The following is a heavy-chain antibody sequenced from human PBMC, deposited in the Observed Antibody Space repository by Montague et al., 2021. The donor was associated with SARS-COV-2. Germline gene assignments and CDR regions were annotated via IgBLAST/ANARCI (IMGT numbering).Heavy chain of an antibody. CDR3: ARGRQHFNMIVVVMTGGEYYFDY. Sequence: SETLSLTCAVYGGSFSDYYWSWIRQPPGKGLEWIGEVSHRGTSNYKPSLKSRVSISVDTSKNQFSLYLSSVTAADTAVYYCARGRQHFNMIVVVMTGGEYYFDYWGQGTLVTVSS. V-gene: IGHV4-34*01. D-gene: IGHD3-22*01. CDR1: GGSFSDYY. J-gene: IGHJ4*02. CDR2: VSHRGTS.